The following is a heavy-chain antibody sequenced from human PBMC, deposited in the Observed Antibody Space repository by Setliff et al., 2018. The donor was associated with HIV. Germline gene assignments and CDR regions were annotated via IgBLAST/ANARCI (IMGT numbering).Heavy chain of an antibody. CDR3: AKDNNIWSGYYYYYYMDV. J-gene: IGHJ6*03. D-gene: IGHD3-3*01. CDR1: GFTFSDYA. V-gene: IGHV3-23*01. CDR2: ITGSEGST. Sequence: PGGSLRLSCTASGFTFSDYAMSWVRQAPGKGLEWVSVITGSEGSTYHADYVKGRFTISRDNSKNTLYLQMNSLRAEDTAVYYCAKDNNIWSGYYYYYYMDVWGKGTTVTVSS.